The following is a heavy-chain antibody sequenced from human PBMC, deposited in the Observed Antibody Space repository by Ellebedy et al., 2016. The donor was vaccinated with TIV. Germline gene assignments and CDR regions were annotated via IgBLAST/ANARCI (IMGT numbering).Heavy chain of an antibody. CDR1: GGSISAFY. V-gene: IGHV4-59*01. D-gene: IGHD3-3*01. CDR3: ATVGRSGRPGSGY. CDR2: IHDSGST. J-gene: IGHJ4*02. Sequence: GSLRLSXTVSGGSISAFYWSWIRQPPGKGLEWIGYIHDSGSTNYNPSLESRVTMSVDTSNNHFSLKLSSVTAADTAIYYCATVGRSGRPGSGYWGQGTLVTVSS.